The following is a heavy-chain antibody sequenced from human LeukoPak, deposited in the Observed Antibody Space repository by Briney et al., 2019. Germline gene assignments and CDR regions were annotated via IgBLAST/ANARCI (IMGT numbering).Heavy chain of an antibody. V-gene: IGHV4-59*01. D-gene: IGHD3-10*01. CDR1: GVPISSYY. J-gene: IGHJ5*02. Sequence: SETLSLTCTVSGVPISSYYWSWIRQPPGKGLEWLGYIYYSGSTNYNPSLKSRVTISVDTSKNQFSLKLSSVTAADTAVYYCARGGYYGSGNDFRFDPWGQGTLVTVSS. CDR3: ARGGYYGSGNDFRFDP. CDR2: IYYSGST.